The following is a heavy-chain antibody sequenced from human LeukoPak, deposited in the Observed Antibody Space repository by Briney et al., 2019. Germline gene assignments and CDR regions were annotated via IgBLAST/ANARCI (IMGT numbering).Heavy chain of an antibody. Sequence: GSVKVSCKASGYAFTSYYMHWVRQAPGQGLEWMGVINPSGGRTSYAQKFQRRATMTWDTSTSTLYMELSCLRSEDTAVYYCARDSHIVVVVAADPYYFDYWGQGTLVTVSS. D-gene: IGHD2-15*01. V-gene: IGHV1-46*01. CDR3: ARDSHIVVVVAADPYYFDY. CDR2: INPSGGRT. CDR1: GYAFTSYY. J-gene: IGHJ4*02.